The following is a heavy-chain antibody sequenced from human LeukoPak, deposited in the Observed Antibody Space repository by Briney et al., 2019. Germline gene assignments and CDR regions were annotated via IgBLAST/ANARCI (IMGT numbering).Heavy chain of an antibody. D-gene: IGHD3-22*01. Sequence: GGSLRLSCAASGFTFSSYSMNWVRQAPGKGLEWVSSISSSSSYIYYADSVKGRFTISRDNAKNSLYLQMNGLRAEDTAVYYCARSYDSSGSDAFDIWGQGTMVTVSS. CDR1: GFTFSSYS. CDR3: ARSYDSSGSDAFDI. CDR2: ISSSSSYI. J-gene: IGHJ3*02. V-gene: IGHV3-21*01.